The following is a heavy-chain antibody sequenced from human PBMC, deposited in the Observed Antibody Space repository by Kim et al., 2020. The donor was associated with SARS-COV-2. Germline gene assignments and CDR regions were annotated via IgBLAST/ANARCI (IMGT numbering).Heavy chain of an antibody. CDR3: AKDRGGYSYGYDYYYYGMDV. CDR2: IWYDGSNK. CDR1: GFTFSSYA. Sequence: GGSLRLSCAASGFTFSSYAMHWVRQAPGKGLEWVAVIWYDGSNKYYADSVKGRFTISRDNSKNTLYLQMNSLRAEDTAVYYCAKDRGGYSYGYDYYYYGMDVWGQGTTVTVSS. J-gene: IGHJ6*02. D-gene: IGHD5-18*01. V-gene: IGHV3-33*06.